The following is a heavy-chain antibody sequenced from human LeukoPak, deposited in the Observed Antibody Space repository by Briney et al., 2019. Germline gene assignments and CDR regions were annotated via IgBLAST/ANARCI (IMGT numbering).Heavy chain of an antibody. CDR1: GGSFSGYY. CDR3: ARATTNDSSGSRYYYGMDV. Sequence: PSETLSLTCAVYGGSFSGYYWSWIRQPPGKGLEWIGEINHSGSTNYNPSLKSRVTISVDTSKNQFSLKLSSVTAADTAVYYCARATTNDSSGSRYYYGMDVWGQGTTVTVSS. CDR2: INHSGST. V-gene: IGHV4-34*01. D-gene: IGHD3-22*01. J-gene: IGHJ6*02.